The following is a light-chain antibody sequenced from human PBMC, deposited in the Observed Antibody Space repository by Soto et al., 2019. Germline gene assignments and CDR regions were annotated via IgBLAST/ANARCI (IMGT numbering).Light chain of an antibody. CDR3: GTWDSSLSLWV. CDR1: SSNIGINY. Sequence: QSVLTQPPSVSATPGQTVTISCSGSSSNIGINYVSWYQQLPGTTPKLLIYDNNKRPSGIPDRFSGSKSGTSATLGITGLQTGDEADYYCGTWDSSLSLWVFGGGTKLTVL. V-gene: IGLV1-51*01. J-gene: IGLJ3*02. CDR2: DNN.